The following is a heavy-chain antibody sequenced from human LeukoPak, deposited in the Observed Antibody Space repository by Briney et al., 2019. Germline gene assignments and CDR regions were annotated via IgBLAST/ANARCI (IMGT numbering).Heavy chain of an antibody. J-gene: IGHJ4*02. CDR3: ARDLGIVVVPAAPGY. CDR1: GFTFSSYW. D-gene: IGHD2-2*03. V-gene: IGHV3-7*03. CDR2: IKQDGSEK. Sequence: GGSLRLSCAASGFTFSSYWMSWVRQAPGKGLEWVANIKQDGSEKYYVDSVKGRFTISRDNAKNSLYLQMNSLRAEVTAVYYCARDLGIVVVPAAPGYWGQGTLVTVSS.